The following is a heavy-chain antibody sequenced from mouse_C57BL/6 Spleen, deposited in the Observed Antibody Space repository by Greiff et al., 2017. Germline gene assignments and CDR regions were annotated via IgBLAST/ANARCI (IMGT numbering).Heavy chain of an antibody. J-gene: IGHJ2*01. CDR1: GYTFTSYW. D-gene: IGHD1-2*01. CDR2: IDPSDSYT. V-gene: IGHV1-69*01. Sequence: QVQLQQSGAELVMPGASVKLSCKASGYTFTSYWMHWVKQRPGQGLEWIGEIDPSDSYTNYNQKFKGKSTLTVDKSSSTAYMQLSSLTSEDSAVYDCASGTTAGGYFDYWGQGTTLTVSS. CDR3: ASGTTAGGYFDY.